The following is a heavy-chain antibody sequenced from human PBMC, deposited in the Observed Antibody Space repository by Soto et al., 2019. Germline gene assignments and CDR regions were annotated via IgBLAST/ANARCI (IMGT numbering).Heavy chain of an antibody. CDR3: VGDTGAYCGGDCYHDAFDI. CDR1: GGTFSSYA. Sequence: GASVKVSCKASGGTFSSYAISWVRQAPGQGLEWMGGIIPIFGTANYAQKFQGRVTITADESTSTAYMERSSLRSEDTAVYYCVGDTGAYCGGDCYHDAFDIWGQGTMVT. V-gene: IGHV1-69*13. CDR2: IIPIFGTA. D-gene: IGHD2-21*02. J-gene: IGHJ3*02.